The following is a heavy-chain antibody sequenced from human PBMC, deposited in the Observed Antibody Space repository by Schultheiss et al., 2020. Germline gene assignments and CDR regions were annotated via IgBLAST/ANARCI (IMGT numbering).Heavy chain of an antibody. CDR2: IYYSGST. Sequence: SETLSLTCAVYGGSFSGYYWSWIRQPPGKGLEWIGYIYYSGSTNYNPSLKSRVTISVDTSKNQFSLKLSSVTAADTAVYYCARSPPIAARAFLDYWGQGTLVTVSS. V-gene: IGHV4-59*08. D-gene: IGHD6-6*01. J-gene: IGHJ4*02. CDR1: GGSFSGYY. CDR3: ARSPPIAARAFLDY.